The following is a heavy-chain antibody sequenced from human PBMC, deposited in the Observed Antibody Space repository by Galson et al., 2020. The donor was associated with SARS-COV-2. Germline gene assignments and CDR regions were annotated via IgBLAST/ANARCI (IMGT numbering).Heavy chain of an antibody. Sequence: GASLMISCAASGSTINASWQSWFHQAPGQGLEWVANIKGDGSETNYADFLKSRFSISRDNTAKSLYLQMNSLRVEDSAVYYCSREGCEGGYWGQGTRVTVSS. D-gene: IGHD2-15*01. CDR2: IKGDGSET. V-gene: IGHV3-7*01. CDR3: SREGCEGGY. J-gene: IGHJ4*02. CDR1: GSTINASW.